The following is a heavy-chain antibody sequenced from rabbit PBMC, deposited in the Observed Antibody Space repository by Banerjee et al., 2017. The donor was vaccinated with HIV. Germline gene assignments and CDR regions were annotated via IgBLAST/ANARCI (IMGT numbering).Heavy chain of an antibody. CDR1: GFDLSSYYY. CDR3: ARDLAAVTGWNFGL. CDR2: IYTSTGNT. D-gene: IGHD7-1*01. J-gene: IGHJ6*01. V-gene: IGHV1S45*01. Sequence: QQQLEESGGGLVKPEGSLTLTCKASGFDLSSYYYICWVRQAPEKGLELIACIYTSTGNTVYASWAKGRFTISKTSSTTVTLQMTSLTGADTATYFCARDLAAVTGWNFGLWGPGTLVTVS.